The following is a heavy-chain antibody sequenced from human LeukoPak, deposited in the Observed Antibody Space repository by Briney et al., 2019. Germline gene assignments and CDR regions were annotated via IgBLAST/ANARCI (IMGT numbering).Heavy chain of an antibody. Sequence: PETSPLTCTVSGDSISTYYWSWIRQPPGKGLEWIGYMYSSGSTSYNPSLKSRVSMSVDTSKNQFSLRLSSVTAADTAVYYCATIRDTAHRYWYFDLWGRGTLVIVSS. CDR1: GDSISTYY. D-gene: IGHD5-18*01. CDR2: MYSSGST. V-gene: IGHV4-59*01. J-gene: IGHJ2*01. CDR3: ATIRDTAHRYWYFDL.